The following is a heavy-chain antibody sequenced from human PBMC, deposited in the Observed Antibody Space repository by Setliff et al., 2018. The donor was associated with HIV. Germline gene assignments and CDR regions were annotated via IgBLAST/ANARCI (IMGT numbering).Heavy chain of an antibody. Sequence: SETLSLTCTVSGGSISSYYWSWIRQPPGKGLEWIGYIYYSGSTNYKPSLKSRFTISRDNAKNSLYLQMNSLRAEDTAVYYCARAGTHIYCSGGSCYRNWFDPWGQGTLVTVSS. CDR3: ARAGTHIYCSGGSCYRNWFDP. CDR2: IYYSGST. D-gene: IGHD2-15*01. CDR1: GGSISSYY. J-gene: IGHJ5*02. V-gene: IGHV4-59*12.